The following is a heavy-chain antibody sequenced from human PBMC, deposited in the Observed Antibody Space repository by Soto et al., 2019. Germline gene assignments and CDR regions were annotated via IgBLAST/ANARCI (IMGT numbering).Heavy chain of an antibody. CDR1: GYTFTNND. Sequence: VQLVQSGAEVKKPGASVKVSCKASGYTFTNNDIKWVRQAPGQGLEWIGWMYTNTNTTDSAEVFEGIVSLTWDTSISTAYMQLNSLKIDDSAVYYCAREVVETSSLWLDPWGQGTLVTVSS. CDR3: AREVVETSSLWLDP. CDR2: MYTNTNTT. V-gene: IGHV1-8*01. J-gene: IGHJ5*02. D-gene: IGHD6-6*01.